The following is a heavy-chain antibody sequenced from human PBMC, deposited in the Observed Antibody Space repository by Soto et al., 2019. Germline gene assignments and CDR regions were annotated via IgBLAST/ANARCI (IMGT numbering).Heavy chain of an antibody. CDR2: VIPILGMS. CDR3: ATNYGSGSTAFDF. D-gene: IGHD3-10*01. Sequence: QVQLVQSGAGVKRPGSSVRVSCTASGDTFSRYTLSWVRQAPGEGLEWMGRVIPILGMSDYPRKFQGRVTITADKSTNTVYMVMNNLRSEDTAIYFCATNYGSGSTAFDFWGQGTQLTVSS. CDR1: GDTFSRYT. J-gene: IGHJ4*02. V-gene: IGHV1-69*02.